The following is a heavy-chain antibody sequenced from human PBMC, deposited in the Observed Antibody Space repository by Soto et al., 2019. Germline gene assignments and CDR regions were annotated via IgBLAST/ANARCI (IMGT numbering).Heavy chain of an antibody. CDR3: ARVRYYYGSGSPRAYYYYYMDV. CDR1: GGSISSGGYY. CDR2: IYYSGST. V-gene: IGHV4-31*03. J-gene: IGHJ6*03. D-gene: IGHD3-10*01. Sequence: SETLSLTCTVSGGSISSGGYYWSWIRQHPGKGLEWIGYIYYSGSTYYNPSLKSRVTISVDTSKNQFSLKLSSVTAADTAVYHCARVRYYYGSGSPRAYYYYYMDVWGKGTTVTVSS.